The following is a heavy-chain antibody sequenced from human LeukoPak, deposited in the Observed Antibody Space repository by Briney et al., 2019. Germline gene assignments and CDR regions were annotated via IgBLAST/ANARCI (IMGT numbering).Heavy chain of an antibody. Sequence: PSETLSLTCTVSGGYISSYYWSWIRQPPGKGLEWIGYIYYSGSTNYNPSLKSRVTMSVDTSKNQFSLKLSSVTAADTAVYYCARAGSYRQLWSSWGQGTLVTVSS. CDR1: GGYISSYY. CDR2: IYYSGST. V-gene: IGHV4-59*01. D-gene: IGHD5-18*01. J-gene: IGHJ5*02. CDR3: ARAGSYRQLWSS.